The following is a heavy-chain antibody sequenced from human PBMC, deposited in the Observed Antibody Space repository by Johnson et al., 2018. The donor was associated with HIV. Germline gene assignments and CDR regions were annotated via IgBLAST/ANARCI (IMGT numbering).Heavy chain of an antibody. V-gene: IGHV3-15*01. CDR2: IKSKTGGGTT. CDR3: TTDWEYYYGSGKLDAFDM. D-gene: IGHD3-10*01. CDR1: GFRFSNAW. Sequence: VESGGGLVKPGDSLRLSCTASGFRFSNAWMGWVRQAPGKGLEWLGRIKSKTGGGTTSYAAPVKCRFTISRDDSNDTVYLHMNSLKVDDTAVYYCTTDWEYYYGSGKLDAFDMWGQGTMVTVSS. J-gene: IGHJ3*02.